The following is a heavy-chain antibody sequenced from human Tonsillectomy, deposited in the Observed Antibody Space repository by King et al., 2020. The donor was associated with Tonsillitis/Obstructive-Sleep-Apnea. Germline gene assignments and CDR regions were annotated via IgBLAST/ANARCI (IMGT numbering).Heavy chain of an antibody. J-gene: IGHJ6*03. D-gene: IGHD2-15*01. CDR2: ISDDGSNK. V-gene: IGHV3-30*03. CDR3: ARDTEDIVVVVAAFYYYYMDV. Sequence: QVQLVESGGGVVQPGRSLRLSCAASGFSFSNYGMHWVRQAPGKGLEWVAVISDDGSNKYYADSVKGRFTISRDNSKNTLYLQMNSLRPEDTAMYYCARDTEDIVVVVAAFYYYYMDVWGKGTTVTVSS. CDR1: GFSFSNYG.